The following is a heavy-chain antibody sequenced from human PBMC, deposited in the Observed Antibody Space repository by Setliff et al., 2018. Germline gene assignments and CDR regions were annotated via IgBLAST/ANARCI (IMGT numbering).Heavy chain of an antibody. CDR2: IIPIFGSA. CDR3: VREGVDSRSSTDYRYYMDV. J-gene: IGHJ6*03. Sequence: SVKVSCKASGGTFNSYAISWVRQAPGQGLERMGGIIPIFGSANYARKFHGRVTIITDGSTSTAVMQLSSLRSEDTAVYYCVREGVDSRSSTDYRYYMDVWGKGTTVTVSS. CDR1: GGTFNSYA. D-gene: IGHD3-22*01. V-gene: IGHV1-69*05.